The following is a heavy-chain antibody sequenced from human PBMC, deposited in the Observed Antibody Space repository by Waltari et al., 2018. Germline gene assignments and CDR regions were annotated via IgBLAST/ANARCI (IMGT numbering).Heavy chain of an antibody. D-gene: IGHD3-16*02. CDR2: ISGSGATP. Sequence: EVQLLESAGGLVQPGAALRPSCAASGFSFMGFAMTWVRQAPGEGLECVASISGSGATPFYADSVKGRFTIVRDNSRDTVYLQMNSLRVDDSAVYYCAKGSRGYTNYFFDSWGQGTLVSVSS. J-gene: IGHJ4*02. V-gene: IGHV3-23*01. CDR1: GFSFMGFA. CDR3: AKGSRGYTNYFFDS.